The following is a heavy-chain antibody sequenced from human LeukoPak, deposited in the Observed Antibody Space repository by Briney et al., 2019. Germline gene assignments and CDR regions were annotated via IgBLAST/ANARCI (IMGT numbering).Heavy chain of an antibody. D-gene: IGHD5-12*01. J-gene: IGHJ4*02. CDR1: GFTFSSYG. CDR2: IWYGGSNK. CDR3: AKDSGYDYEGTSNFDY. V-gene: IGHV3-30*02. Sequence: PGGSLRLSCAASGFTFSSYGMHWVRQAPGKGLEWVAVIWYGGSNKYYADSVKGRFTIPRDNSKNTLYLQMNSLRAEDTAVYYCAKDSGYDYEGTSNFDYWGQGTLVTVSS.